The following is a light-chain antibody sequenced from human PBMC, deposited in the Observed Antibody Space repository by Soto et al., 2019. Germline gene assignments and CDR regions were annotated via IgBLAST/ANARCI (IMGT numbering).Light chain of an antibody. CDR3: SSYTRSATLVV. J-gene: IGLJ2*01. Sequence: QSALTQPASVSGSPGQSITISCTGTSSDVGGYNYVSWYQQHPGKAPKLMIYEVSNRPSGVFNRFSGSKSGNRASLTISGLRAEDEADYYCSSYTRSATLVVFGGGTQLTVL. CDR1: SSDVGGYNY. CDR2: EVS. V-gene: IGLV2-14*01.